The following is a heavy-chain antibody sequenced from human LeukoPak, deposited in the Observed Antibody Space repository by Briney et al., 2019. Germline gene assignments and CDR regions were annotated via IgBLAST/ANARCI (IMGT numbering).Heavy chain of an antibody. V-gene: IGHV3-21*01. CDR2: IRSSSSYI. D-gene: IGHD2-15*01. J-gene: IGHJ6*02. Sequence: PGGSLRLSCAASGFTFSPSGMNWVRQAPGKGLEWVSSIRSSSSYIYYADSVKGRFTISRDNAKNSLYLQMNSLRAEDTAVYYCARDQGYCSGGSCGVRPLYYYGMDVWGQGTTVTVSS. CDR1: GFTFSPSG. CDR3: ARDQGYCSGGSCGVRPLYYYGMDV.